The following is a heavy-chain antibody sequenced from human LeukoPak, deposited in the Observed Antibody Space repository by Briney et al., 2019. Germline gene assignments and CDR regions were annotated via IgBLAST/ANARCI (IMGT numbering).Heavy chain of an antibody. CDR2: LYHSGNT. D-gene: IGHD3-3*01. CDR1: GYSISNGYY. J-gene: IGHJ4*02. V-gene: IGHV4-38-2*02. Sequence: SETLSLTCAVSGYSISNGYYWGWIRQPPGKGLGWIGSLYHSGNTYYNPSLKSRVTISVDTSKNQFSLKLTSVTPADTAVYYCARENFWSGYEWDHWGQGTLVTVSS. CDR3: ARENFWSGYEWDH.